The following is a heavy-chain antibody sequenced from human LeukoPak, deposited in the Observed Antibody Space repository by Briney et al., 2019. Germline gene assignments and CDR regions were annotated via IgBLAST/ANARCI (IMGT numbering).Heavy chain of an antibody. Sequence: GASVKVSCKASGYTFTDYFTHWVRQAPGQGLEWMGWINPNSGGTNYAQKFQDRVTMTRDTSISTAYMELSRLRSDDTAVYYCASYYGSGSYFDWGQGTLVTVSS. CDR2: INPNSGGT. V-gene: IGHV1-2*02. D-gene: IGHD3-10*01. J-gene: IGHJ4*02. CDR3: ASYYGSGSYFD. CDR1: GYTFTDYF.